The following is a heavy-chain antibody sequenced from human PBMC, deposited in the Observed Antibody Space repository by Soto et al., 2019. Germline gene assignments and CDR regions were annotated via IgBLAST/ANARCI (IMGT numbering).Heavy chain of an antibody. Sequence: QVQLVQSGAEVKRPGSSVKVSCKASGGSFSTFILSWVRQVPGQGLEWMGGVIPMYNKPNYAQKFQGRVTITADESTSTAYMELSGLKSEDTAFYYCAPLPSGASPPGIDFWGQGTLVTVSS. J-gene: IGHJ4*02. CDR3: APLPSGASPPGIDF. CDR2: VIPMYNKP. V-gene: IGHV1-69*01. D-gene: IGHD1-26*01. CDR1: GGSFSTFI.